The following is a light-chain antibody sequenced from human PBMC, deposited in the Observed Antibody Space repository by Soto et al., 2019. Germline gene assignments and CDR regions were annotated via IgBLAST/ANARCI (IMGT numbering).Light chain of an antibody. J-gene: IGKJ1*01. CDR2: GVS. V-gene: IGKV3-20*01. CDR3: HQYNNWPPWT. CDR1: QSVSSSF. Sequence: DIILTQSPGTLSLSPGDRATLSCRASQSVSSSFFAWYQQRPGQAPRLLIHGVSSRATGIPDRFIGSGSGTEFTLTISSLQSEDYAVYYCHQYNNWPPWTFGQGTKVEIK.